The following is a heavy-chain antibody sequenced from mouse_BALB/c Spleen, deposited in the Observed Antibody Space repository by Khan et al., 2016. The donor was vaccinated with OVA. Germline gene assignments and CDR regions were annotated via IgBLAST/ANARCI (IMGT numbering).Heavy chain of an antibody. D-gene: IGHD2-2*01. CDR2: ISYSGNT. V-gene: IGHV3-2*02. J-gene: IGHJ4*01. CDR3: ARGGWLAYAMDY. Sequence: EVQLQESGPGLVKPSQSLSPTCTVTGYSITSDYAWNWIRQFPGNKLEWMGYISYSGNTTYNPSPKSRISNTRDTSKTQFFLQLNSVTTEDTATYYCARGGWLAYAMDYWGQGTSVTVSS. CDR1: GYSITSDYA.